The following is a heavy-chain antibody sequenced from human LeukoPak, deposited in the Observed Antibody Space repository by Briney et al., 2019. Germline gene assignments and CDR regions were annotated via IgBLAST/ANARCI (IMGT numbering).Heavy chain of an antibody. Sequence: ASVKVSCKASGYTFTSYGISWVRQAPGQGREWMGWISAYNGNTNYAQKLQGRVTMTTDTSTSTAYMELSSLRSEDTAVYYCARQNPEMATTNNWFDPWGQGTLVTVSS. CDR3: ARQNPEMATTNNWFDP. J-gene: IGHJ5*02. D-gene: IGHD5-24*01. CDR2: ISAYNGNT. CDR1: GYTFTSYG. V-gene: IGHV1-18*01.